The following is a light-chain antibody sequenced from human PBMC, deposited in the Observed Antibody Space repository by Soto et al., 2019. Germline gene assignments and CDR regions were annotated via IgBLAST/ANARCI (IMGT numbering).Light chain of an antibody. J-gene: IGLJ2*01. V-gene: IGLV1-47*02. CDR3: AAWDYSQNGPL. CDR2: ASN. CDR1: NANIGSNY. Sequence: QSVLTQPRSVSGTPGQKVTISCSGSNANIGSNYVDWYQQLPGTAPKLLIFASNQRPSWVPDRFSGSKSGNSASLAISGLRSDDEADYYCAAWDYSQNGPLFGGGTKLTVL.